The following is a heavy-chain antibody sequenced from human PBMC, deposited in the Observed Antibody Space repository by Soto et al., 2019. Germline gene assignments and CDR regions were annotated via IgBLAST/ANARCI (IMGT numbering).Heavy chain of an antibody. J-gene: IGHJ6*02. Sequence: SQTLSLTCAISGDSVSSNSAAWNWIRQSPSRGLEWLGRTYYRSKWYNDYAVSVKSRITINPDTSKNQFSLPLNSVTPEATAVYYCARDRACYSSGWYTYPGGVNYYYYGMDVWGQGTTVTVSS. CDR3: ARDRACYSSGWYTYPGGVNYYYYGMDV. D-gene: IGHD6-19*01. V-gene: IGHV6-1*01. CDR1: GDSVSSNSAA. CDR2: TYYRSKWYN.